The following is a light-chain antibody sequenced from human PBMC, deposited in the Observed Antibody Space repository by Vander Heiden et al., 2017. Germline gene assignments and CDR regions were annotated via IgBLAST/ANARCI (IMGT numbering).Light chain of an antibody. V-gene: IGLV1-44*01. J-gene: IGLJ3*02. Sequence: QSVLTQPPSASGTPRQRVTISCSGGRSNIGSNSVNWYQQLPGTAPKVLIYGSNQRPSGVPDRFSGSKSGTSASLAISGLQSGDEADYYCAAWDDSLNGWVFGGGTKLTVL. CDR3: AAWDDSLNGWV. CDR1: RSNIGSNS. CDR2: GSN.